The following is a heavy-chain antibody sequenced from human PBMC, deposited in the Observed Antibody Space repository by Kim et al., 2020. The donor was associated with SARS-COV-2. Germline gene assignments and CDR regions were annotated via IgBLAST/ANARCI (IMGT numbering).Heavy chain of an antibody. D-gene: IGHD6-19*01. CDR1: GYTFTGYY. Sequence: ASVKVSCKASGYTFTGYYMHWVRQAPGQGLEWMGRINPNSGGTNYAQKFQGRVTMTRDTSISTAYMELSRLRSDDTAVYYCAREAGSYYYSMDVWGQGTTITDSS. J-gene: IGHJ6*02. CDR3: AREAGSYYYSMDV. CDR2: INPNSGGT. V-gene: IGHV1-2*06.